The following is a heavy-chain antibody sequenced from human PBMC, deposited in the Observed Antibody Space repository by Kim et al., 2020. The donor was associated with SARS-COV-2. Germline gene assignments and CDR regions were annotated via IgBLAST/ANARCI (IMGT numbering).Heavy chain of an antibody. J-gene: IGHJ6*02. CDR2: ISRTGAST. CDR1: GFTFSRYA. Sequence: GGSLRLSCAASGFTFSRYAMSWVRQAPGKGLEWVSTISRTGASTYYADSVLGRFTISRDNSKNTLYLQMYILTAEDTAVYYCAKDREEADYYYYGMDVWGPGTTVTVSS. V-gene: IGHV3-23*01. CDR3: AKDREEADYYYYGMDV.